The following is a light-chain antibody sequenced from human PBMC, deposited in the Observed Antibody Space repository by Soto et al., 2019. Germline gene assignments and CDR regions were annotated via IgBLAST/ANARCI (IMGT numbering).Light chain of an antibody. CDR1: QSVSSY. CDR3: LQRSGWPLT. J-gene: IGKJ4*01. V-gene: IGKV3-11*01. Sequence: EIVLTQSPATLSLSPGERATLSCRASQSVSSYLAWYQQKAGQAPRLLIYDASNRATGIPARFSGSGSGTDFPLTISSLEPEDFAVYYCLQRSGWPLTFGGGTKVEIK. CDR2: DAS.